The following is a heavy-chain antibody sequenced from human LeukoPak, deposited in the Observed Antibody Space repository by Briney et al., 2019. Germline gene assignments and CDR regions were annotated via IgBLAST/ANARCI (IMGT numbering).Heavy chain of an antibody. D-gene: IGHD5-12*01. CDR1: GFTFSTYA. J-gene: IGHJ4*02. CDR2: ISGRTGAT. Sequence: GGSLRLSCAASGFTFSTYAMSWVRQAPGKGLEWVSAISGRTGATYYADSEKGLFTISRDNSKSTLYLQMDSLRAEDTAVYYCAKCGNSGCHLIDYWGQGTLVTVSS. V-gene: IGHV3-23*01. CDR3: AKCGNSGCHLIDY.